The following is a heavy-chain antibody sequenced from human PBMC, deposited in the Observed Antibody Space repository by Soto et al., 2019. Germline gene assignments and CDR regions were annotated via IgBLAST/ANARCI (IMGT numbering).Heavy chain of an antibody. CDR2: INHSGST. J-gene: IGHJ4*02. CDR3: ARAGYSYGYWFEDY. CDR1: GGSFSGYY. V-gene: IGHV4-34*01. Sequence: PSETLSLTCAVYGGSFSGYYWSWIRQPPGKGLEWIGEINHSGSTNYNPSLKSRVTISVDTSKNQFSLKLSSVTAADTAVYYCARAGYSYGYWFEDYWGQGTLVTVSS. D-gene: IGHD5-18*01.